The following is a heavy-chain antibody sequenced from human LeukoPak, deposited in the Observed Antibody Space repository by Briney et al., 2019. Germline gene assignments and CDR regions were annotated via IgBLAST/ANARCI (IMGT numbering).Heavy chain of an antibody. CDR2: IRVDGDEK. CDR3: PNVLRGGPFRAFQP. J-gene: IGHJ6*02. V-gene: IGHV3-23*01. D-gene: IGHD2-8*01. CDR1: GFTFGHYG. Sequence: EGSLRLSCAASGFTFGHYGMSWVRQAPGNGQERVSSIRVDGDEKWYADSVKGRFTISRDSSKNTLDLQMHSLRAEDTSVCHYPNVLRGGPFRAFQPWGQGTTVVVSS.